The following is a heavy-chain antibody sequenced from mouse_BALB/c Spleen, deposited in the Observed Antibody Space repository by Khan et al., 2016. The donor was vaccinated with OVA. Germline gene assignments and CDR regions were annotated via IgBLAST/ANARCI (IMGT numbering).Heavy chain of an antibody. CDR2: ISYSGNT. CDR3: ARVYGGDFDY. CDR1: GYSITSDYA. J-gene: IGHJ2*02. Sequence: EVELVESGPGLVNPSQSLSLTCTVTGYSITSDYAWNWIRQFPGNKLEWMGFISYSGNTKYNPSLKSRFSITRDTSKNQFFLQLNSVTTEDTTTYYCARVYGGDFDYWGQGTSLTVSS. V-gene: IGHV3-2*02. D-gene: IGHD1-1*01.